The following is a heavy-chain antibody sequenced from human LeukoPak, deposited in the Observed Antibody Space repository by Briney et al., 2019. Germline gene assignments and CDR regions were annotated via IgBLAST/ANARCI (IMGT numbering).Heavy chain of an antibody. CDR1: GFTFSSYA. V-gene: IGHV3-23*01. CDR3: AKANGRYGLDV. J-gene: IGHJ6*02. CDR2: IGAGGTFT. Sequence: GGSLRLSCTASGFTFSSYAMNWVRQAPGKGLEWVSGIGAGGTFTYYADSVKGRFTISRDNSKNTLYLQMDSLRDEDTALYYCAKANGRYGLDVWGQGTTVTASS. D-gene: IGHD2-8*01.